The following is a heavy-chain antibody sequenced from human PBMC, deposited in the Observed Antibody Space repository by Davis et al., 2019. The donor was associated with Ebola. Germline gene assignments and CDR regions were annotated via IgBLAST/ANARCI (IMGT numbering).Heavy chain of an antibody. D-gene: IGHD6-6*01. CDR3: ARDVLGSGSSEVAFDL. Sequence: GESLKLSCAASGFTFSRYWMSWVRQAPGKGLEWVANIKQDGSEKYYVDSVKGRFTISRDNAKNSLFLQMTSLRSEDTAIYYCARDVLGSGSSEVAFDLWGQGTMVTVSS. J-gene: IGHJ3*01. CDR1: GFTFSRYW. V-gene: IGHV3-7*01. CDR2: IKQDGSEK.